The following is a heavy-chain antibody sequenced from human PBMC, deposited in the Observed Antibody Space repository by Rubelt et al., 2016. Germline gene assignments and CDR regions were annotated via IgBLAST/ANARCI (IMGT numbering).Heavy chain of an antibody. CDR1: TFTSYG. V-gene: IGHV3-33*01. D-gene: IGHD2/OR15-2a*01. CDR2: IWSDGSNK. CDR3: ARVAEDVITDYMDV. Sequence: TFTSYGMHWVRQAPGKGLESVAVIWSDGSNKDYADSVKGRFTISRDNSKNTLYLQMNSLRAEDTAVYYCARVAEDVITDYMDVWGKGTTVTVSS. J-gene: IGHJ6*03.